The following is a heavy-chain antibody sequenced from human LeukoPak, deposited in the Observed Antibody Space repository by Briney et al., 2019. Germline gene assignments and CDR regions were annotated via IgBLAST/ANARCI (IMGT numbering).Heavy chain of an antibody. CDR2: IYYSGST. CDR1: GGSISSYY. J-gene: IGHJ4*02. Sequence: SETLSLTCTVSGGSISSYYWSWIRHPPGKGLEWIGCIYYSGSTDYNPSLKSRVTISVDTSKNQFSLKLSSVTAADTAVYYCARGKKGYYFDYWGQGTLVTVSS. V-gene: IGHV4-59*01. CDR3: ARGKKGYYFDY.